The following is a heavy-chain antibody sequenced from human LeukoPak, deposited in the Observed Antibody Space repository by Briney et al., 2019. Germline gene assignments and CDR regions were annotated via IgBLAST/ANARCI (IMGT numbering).Heavy chain of an antibody. D-gene: IGHD6-13*01. V-gene: IGHV1-2*02. CDR1: GYTFTGYY. CDR2: INPNSGGT. J-gene: IGHJ3*01. Sequence: ASVKVSCKASGYTFTGYYMHWVRQAPGQGLEWMGWINPNSGGTNYAQKFQGRVIMTRDTSISTAYMEVSRLRSDDTAVYYCAKGAYRLAAAGTAAFDVWGQGTMVTVSS. CDR3: AKGAYRLAAAGTAAFDV.